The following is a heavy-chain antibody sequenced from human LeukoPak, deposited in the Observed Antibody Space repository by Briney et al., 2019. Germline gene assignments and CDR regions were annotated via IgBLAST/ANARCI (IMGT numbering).Heavy chain of an antibody. CDR2: VSYDGTSK. Sequence: EPGGSLRLSCAASGFTFRNYDMHWVRQAPGKGLEWVAVVSYDGTSKFYADSVKGRFTISRDNSKNTLYLQMNSLRAEDTAVYYCARTTQATAMVDFDYWGPGTLVTVSS. J-gene: IGHJ4*02. CDR1: GFTFRNYD. D-gene: IGHD5-18*01. CDR3: ARTTQATAMVDFDY. V-gene: IGHV3-30*03.